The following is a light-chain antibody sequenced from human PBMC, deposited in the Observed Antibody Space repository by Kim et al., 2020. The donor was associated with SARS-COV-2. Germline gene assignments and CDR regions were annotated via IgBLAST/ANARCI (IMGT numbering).Light chain of an antibody. CDR1: QSVSSN. J-gene: IGKJ4*01. CDR2: GAS. Sequence: EKMMTQSPATLSVSPGERATLSCRASQSVSSNLAWYQQKPGQAPRLLIYGASTRATGVPARFSGSGSGTDFTLTISSLQSEDFGVYYCQQYQDWPPLTFCGGNKVDIK. CDR3: QQYQDWPPLT. V-gene: IGKV3-15*01.